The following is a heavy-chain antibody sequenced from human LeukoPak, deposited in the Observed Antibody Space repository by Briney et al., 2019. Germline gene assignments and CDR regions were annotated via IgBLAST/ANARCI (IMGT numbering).Heavy chain of an antibody. J-gene: IGHJ4*02. V-gene: IGHV3-30*02. CDR2: IGYDGNNK. CDR3: AKSGSSWDLEY. D-gene: IGHD6-13*01. CDR1: GFTFSRYG. Sequence: PGGSLRLSCAASGFTFSRYGMNWVRQAPGKGLEWVAFIGYDGNNKYCADSVKGRFTISRDNSKNTLFLQMNSLRAEDTSVYYCAKSGSSWDLEYWGQGALVAVSS.